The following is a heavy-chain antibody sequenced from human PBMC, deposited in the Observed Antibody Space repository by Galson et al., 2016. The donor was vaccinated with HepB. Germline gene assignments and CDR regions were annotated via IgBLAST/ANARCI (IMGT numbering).Heavy chain of an antibody. CDR2: IIPIFDTA. CDR1: GGTFNSYA. D-gene: IGHD3-3*01. V-gene: IGHV1-69*13. CDR3: ARDHPGGYAFWRGPPIGQGRRHAFDI. Sequence: SVKVSCKASGGTFNSYAISWVRQAPGQGLEWMGGIIPIFDTANYAQKFQGRVTITADESTNTAYMELSSLRSEDTAVYYCARDHPGGYAFWRGPPIGQGRRHAFDIWGQGTIVTVSS. J-gene: IGHJ3*02.